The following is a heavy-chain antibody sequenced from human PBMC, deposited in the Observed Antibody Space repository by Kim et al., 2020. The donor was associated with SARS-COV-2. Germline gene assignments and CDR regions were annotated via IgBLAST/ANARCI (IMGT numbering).Heavy chain of an antibody. CDR2: IYHSGST. V-gene: IGHV4-4*02. Sequence: SETLSLTCDESGGSISCSNWRRWIRQPPRKVLEWIGEIYHSGSTNYNPSLKSRVTISVDKSKNQFSLKLSSGTAADTAVYYCAKAESSGSYYKAFDYWGQGTLITVSS. CDR1: GGSISCSNW. D-gene: IGHD3-10*01. J-gene: IGHJ4*02. CDR3: AKAESSGSYYKAFDY.